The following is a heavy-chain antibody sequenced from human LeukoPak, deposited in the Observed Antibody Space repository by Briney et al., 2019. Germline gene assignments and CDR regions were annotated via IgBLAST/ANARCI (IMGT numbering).Heavy chain of an antibody. CDR2: INPNSGGA. CDR1: GYTFTGYY. Sequence: ASVKVSCKASGYTFTGYYMHWVRQAPGQGLEWMGWINPNSGGANYAQKFQGRVTMTRDTSISTAYMELSRLRSDDTAVYYCALLSSPTFEGDYYYGMDVWGQGTTVTVSS. D-gene: IGHD3-16*01. J-gene: IGHJ6*02. CDR3: ALLSSPTFEGDYYYGMDV. V-gene: IGHV1-2*02.